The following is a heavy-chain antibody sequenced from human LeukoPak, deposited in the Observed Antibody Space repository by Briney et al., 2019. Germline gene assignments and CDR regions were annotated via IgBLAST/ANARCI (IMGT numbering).Heavy chain of an antibody. CDR1: GGSISSYY. Sequence: SETLSLTCTVSGGSISSYYWSWIRQPAGKGLEWLGRIYTSGSTNYNPSLKSRVTMSVDTSKNQFSLKLSSVTAADTAVYYCARVHYYDSSGYVDYWGQETLVTVSS. V-gene: IGHV4-4*07. CDR2: IYTSGST. CDR3: ARVHYYDSSGYVDY. J-gene: IGHJ4*02. D-gene: IGHD3-22*01.